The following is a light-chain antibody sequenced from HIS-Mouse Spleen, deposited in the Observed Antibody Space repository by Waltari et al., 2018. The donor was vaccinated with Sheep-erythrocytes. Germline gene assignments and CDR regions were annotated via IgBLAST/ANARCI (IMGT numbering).Light chain of an antibody. CDR2: DVS. Sequence: QSALTQPRSVSGPPGQSVTISCTGTSSHVGGYNYVPWYQQHPGKAPKLMIYDVSKRPSGVPDRFSGSKSGNTASLTISGLQAEDEADYYCCSYAGSYNHVFATGTKVTVL. J-gene: IGLJ1*01. CDR3: CSYAGSYNHV. CDR1: SSHVGGYNY. V-gene: IGLV2-11*01.